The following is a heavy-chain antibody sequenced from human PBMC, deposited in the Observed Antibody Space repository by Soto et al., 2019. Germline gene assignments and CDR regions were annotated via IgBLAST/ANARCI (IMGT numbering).Heavy chain of an antibody. Sequence: QVQLVQSGAEVKKPGASVKVSCKASGYTFTSYGISWVRQAPGQGLEWMGWISAYNGNTNYAQKLQGRVTMTTDTSTSTAYMELRSLRSDDTAVYYCAVLRFLEWLLQDSSYYYGMDVWGQGTTVTVSS. CDR2: ISAYNGNT. V-gene: IGHV1-18*01. CDR3: AVLRFLEWLLQDSSYYYGMDV. CDR1: GYTFTSYG. D-gene: IGHD3-3*01. J-gene: IGHJ6*02.